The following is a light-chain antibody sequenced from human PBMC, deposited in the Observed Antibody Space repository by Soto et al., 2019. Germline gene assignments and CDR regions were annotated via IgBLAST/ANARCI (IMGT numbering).Light chain of an antibody. Sequence: QSVLTQPPSASGTPGQRVTISCSGKTSNIGRNSVNWYQQLPGTAPKLLIYSNDQRPSGVPDRVSGSKSGTSASLAISGLQSDDEADYYCATWDDSLNGPVFGGGTQLTVL. V-gene: IGLV1-44*01. CDR3: ATWDDSLNGPV. CDR2: SND. J-gene: IGLJ2*01. CDR1: TSNIGRNS.